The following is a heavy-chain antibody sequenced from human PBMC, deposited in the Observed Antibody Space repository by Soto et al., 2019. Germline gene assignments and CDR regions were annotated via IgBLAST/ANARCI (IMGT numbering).Heavy chain of an antibody. V-gene: IGHV3-30*03. CDR2: ISYDGSDK. CDR1: GFTFSDYG. J-gene: IGHJ4*02. D-gene: IGHD3-3*01. Sequence: QLQLVESGGGVVQPGMSLRLSCAASGFTFSDYGMHWVRQAPGTGLEWVAVISYDGSDKYYADSVKGRFTISRDNSKNRLYLQMNSLRAEDTAVYYCATMERLFDYWGQGTLVTVSS. CDR3: ATMERLFDY.